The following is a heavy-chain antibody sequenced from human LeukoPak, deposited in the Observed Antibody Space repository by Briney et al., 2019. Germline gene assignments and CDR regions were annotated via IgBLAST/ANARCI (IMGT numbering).Heavy chain of an antibody. CDR1: GFTFSNYW. J-gene: IGHJ4*02. Sequence: QPGGSLRLSCAASGFTFSNYWMSWVRQPPGKGLEWVANIQQDGTGKYYVDSVKGRFTISRDNAKNSLSLQINSLRAEATAVYYCVTGGTYHMFWGQGTLVTVSS. CDR3: VTGGTYHMF. D-gene: IGHD3-16*02. CDR2: IQQDGTGK. V-gene: IGHV3-7*05.